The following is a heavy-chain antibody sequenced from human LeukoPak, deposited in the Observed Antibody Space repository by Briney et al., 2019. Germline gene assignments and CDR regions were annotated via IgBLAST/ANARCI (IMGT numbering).Heavy chain of an antibody. CDR3: AKLESGYCSGGSCFDY. V-gene: IGHV3-30*18. Sequence: GGSLRLSCAASGFTFSSYWMSWVRQAPGKGLEWVAVISYDGSNKYYADSVKGRFTISRDNSKNTLYLQMNSLRAEDTAVYYCAKLESGYCSGGSCFDYWGQGTLVTVSS. CDR2: ISYDGSNK. CDR1: GFTFSSYW. J-gene: IGHJ4*02. D-gene: IGHD2-15*01.